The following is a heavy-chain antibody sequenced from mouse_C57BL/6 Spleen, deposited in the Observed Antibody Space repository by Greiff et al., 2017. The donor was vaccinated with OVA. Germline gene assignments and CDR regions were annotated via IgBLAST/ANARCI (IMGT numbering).Heavy chain of an antibody. CDR2: IRNKANNHAT. CDR3: TLTGKGPLFDY. CDR1: GFTFSDAW. D-gene: IGHD4-1*01. J-gene: IGHJ2*01. Sequence: EVQVVESGGGLVQPGGSMKLSCAASGFTFSDAWMDWVRQSPEKGLEWVAEIRNKANNHATYYAESVKGRFTISRDDSKSSVYLQMNSLRAEDTGIYYCTLTGKGPLFDYWGQGTTLTVSS. V-gene: IGHV6-6*01.